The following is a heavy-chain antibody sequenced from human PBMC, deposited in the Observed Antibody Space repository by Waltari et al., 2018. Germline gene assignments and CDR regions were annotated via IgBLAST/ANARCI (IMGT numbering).Heavy chain of an antibody. CDR3: ARVDLGSFDY. V-gene: IGHV4-39*07. CDR2: IYYSGST. Sequence: QLQLQESGPGLVKPSETLSLTCTVSGGAISSSSYYWGWIRQPPGQGLEWIGSIYYSGSTYYNPSLKSRVTIAVDTSKNQFSLKLSSVTAADTAVYYCARVDLGSFDYWGQGTLVTVSS. J-gene: IGHJ4*02. CDR1: GGAISSSSYY. D-gene: IGHD3-10*01.